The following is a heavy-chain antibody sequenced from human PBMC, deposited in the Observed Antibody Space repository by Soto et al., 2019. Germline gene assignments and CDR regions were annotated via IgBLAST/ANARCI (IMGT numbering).Heavy chain of an antibody. CDR3: ARDYLVVPHRVIDY. V-gene: IGHV3-21*01. D-gene: IGHD2-2*01. Sequence: GGSLRLSCTASAFTFSTYTMHWVRQAPGKGLEWVSSISSSSSYIYYADSLKGRFTISRDNSKNTLYLQMNSLRAEDTAVYYCARDYLVVPHRVIDYWGQGTLVNVS. CDR2: ISSSSSYI. CDR1: AFTFSTYT. J-gene: IGHJ4*02.